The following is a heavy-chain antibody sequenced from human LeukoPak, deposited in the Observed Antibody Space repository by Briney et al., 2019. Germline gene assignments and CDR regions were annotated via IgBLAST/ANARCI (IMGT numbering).Heavy chain of an antibody. CDR2: IYHSGST. Sequence: SETLSLTCAVSGGSISSSNWWSWVRQPPGKGLEWIGEIYHSGSTNYNPPLKSRVTLSVDKSKNQFSLKLSSVTAADTAVYYCARGCSSTSCWDYWGQGTLVTVSS. J-gene: IGHJ4*02. CDR3: ARGCSSTSCWDY. CDR1: GGSISSSNW. D-gene: IGHD2-2*01. V-gene: IGHV4-4*02.